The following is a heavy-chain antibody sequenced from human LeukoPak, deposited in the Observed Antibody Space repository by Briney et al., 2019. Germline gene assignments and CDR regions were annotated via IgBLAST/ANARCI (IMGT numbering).Heavy chain of an antibody. Sequence: ASVKVSCKASGGTFSSYAISWVRQAPGQGLEWMGGIIPILGIANYAQKFQGRVTITADKSTSTAYMELSSLRSEDTAVYYCARFSAIVVPAAGYGMDVWGQGTTVTVSS. CDR3: ARFSAIVVPAAGYGMDV. CDR1: GGTFSSYA. CDR2: IIPILGIA. D-gene: IGHD2-2*01. V-gene: IGHV1-69*10. J-gene: IGHJ6*02.